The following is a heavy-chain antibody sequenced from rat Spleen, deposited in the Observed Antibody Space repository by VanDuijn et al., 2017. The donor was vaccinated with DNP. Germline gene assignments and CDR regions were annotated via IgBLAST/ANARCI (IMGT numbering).Heavy chain of an antibody. Sequence: EVQLVESGGGLVQPGGSLKLSCAASGFTFSDSNMAWVRQTPKKGLEWVATITYDGTRTFFRDSVKGRFTISRDNAKSTLYLQMDSLRSEDTATYYCSRQRYVNSFGYWGQGTLVTVSS. V-gene: IGHV5S10*01. J-gene: IGHJ3*01. D-gene: IGHD1-11*01. CDR1: GFTFSDSN. CDR2: ITYDGTRT. CDR3: SRQRYVNSFGY.